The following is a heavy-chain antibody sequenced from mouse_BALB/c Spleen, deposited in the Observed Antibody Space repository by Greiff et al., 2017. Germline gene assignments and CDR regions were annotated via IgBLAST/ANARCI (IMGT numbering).Heavy chain of an antibody. CDR1: GFTFSSFG. D-gene: IGHD1-1*01. CDR2: ISSGSSTI. J-gene: IGHJ2*01. Sequence: EVQVVESGGGLVQPGGSRKLSCAASGFTFSSFGMHWVRQAPEKGLEWVAYISSGSSTIYYADTVKGRFTISRDNPKNTLFLQMTSLRSEDTAMYYCARMGHYYGTSYYFDYWGQGTTLTVSS. V-gene: IGHV5-17*02. CDR3: ARMGHYYGTSYYFDY.